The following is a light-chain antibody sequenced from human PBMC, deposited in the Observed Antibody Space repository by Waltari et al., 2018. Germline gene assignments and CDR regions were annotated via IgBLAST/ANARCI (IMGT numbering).Light chain of an antibody. CDR3: QQYYTTPYT. V-gene: IGKV4-1*01. Sequence: DIVMTQSPDSLAMSLGERATINCKSSQSVLYSANNNRYLAWYQQKPGQPPNLLIYWASTRESGVPDRFSGSGSGTDFTLTISSLQAEDVAVYYCQQYYTTPYTFGQGTKLEIK. CDR2: WAS. J-gene: IGKJ2*01. CDR1: QSVLYSANNNRY.